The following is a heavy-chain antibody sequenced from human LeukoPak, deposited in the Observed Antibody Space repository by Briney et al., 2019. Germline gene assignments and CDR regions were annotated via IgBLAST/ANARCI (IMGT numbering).Heavy chain of an antibody. CDR2: ISGSGGST. CDR1: GFTFSSYA. J-gene: IGHJ6*03. CDR3: ARGIQLWSRRTYFYYMDV. Sequence: SGGSLRLSCAASGFTFSSYAMSWVRQAPGKGLEWVSAISGSGGSTYYADSVKGRFTISRDNAKNSLFLQMNSLRAEDTAVYYCARGIQLWSRRTYFYYMDVWGKGTTVTVSS. D-gene: IGHD5-18*01. V-gene: IGHV3-23*01.